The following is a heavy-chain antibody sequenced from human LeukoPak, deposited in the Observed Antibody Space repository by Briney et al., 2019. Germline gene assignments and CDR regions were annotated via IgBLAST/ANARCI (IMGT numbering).Heavy chain of an antibody. J-gene: IGHJ3*02. Sequence: SETLSLTCTVSGCSISSYYWSWIRQPPGKGLEWIGYIYYSGSTNYNPSLKSRVTISVDTSKNQFSLKLSTVTAADTAVYYCARDSFSSWSGNDAFDIWGQGTMVTVSS. V-gene: IGHV4-59*01. CDR2: IYYSGST. D-gene: IGHD6-13*01. CDR3: ARDSFSSWSGNDAFDI. CDR1: GCSISSYY.